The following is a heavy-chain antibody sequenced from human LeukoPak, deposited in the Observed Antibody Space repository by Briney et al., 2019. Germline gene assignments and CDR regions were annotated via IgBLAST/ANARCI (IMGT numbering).Heavy chain of an antibody. D-gene: IGHD2/OR15-2a*01. CDR1: GYTFTAYY. V-gene: IGHV1-2*02. J-gene: IGHJ5*02. Sequence: ASVKVSCKTSGYTFTAYYVHWLRQAPGQGLERMGWINPINGGTDLVQKLKGRVTLTRDLSISTVYMELNKRRSDDTAVYYCASVPGLSWFDMWGQGTPVTVSS. CDR2: INPINGGT. CDR3: ASVPGLSWFDM.